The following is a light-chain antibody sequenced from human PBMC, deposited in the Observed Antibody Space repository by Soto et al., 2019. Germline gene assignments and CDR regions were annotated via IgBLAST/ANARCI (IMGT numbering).Light chain of an antibody. V-gene: IGKV3-15*01. Sequence: EIVMTQSPATLSVSPGERATLSCRASQTVNSNLAWYQQKPGQAPRLLIYGASTRATDIPVRFSGSGSGTEFALTISSLQSEDFALFYCQQYNNWPYTFGQGTRLEIK. CDR3: QQYNNWPYT. CDR1: QTVNSN. CDR2: GAS. J-gene: IGKJ2*01.